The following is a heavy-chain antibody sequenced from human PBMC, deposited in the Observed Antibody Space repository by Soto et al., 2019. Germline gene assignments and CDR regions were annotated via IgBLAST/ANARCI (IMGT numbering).Heavy chain of an antibody. V-gene: IGHV4-31*03. CDR1: GGSIGNDGYY. Sequence: VQLQESGPGLVKPSQTLSLTCTVSGGSIGNDGYYWSWLRQLPGKGLEWIAYINYSGSAYYNPSLKRRVKISVDTSKNQYSLRLSSVTAADTAVFYCARSGEAGNNWFDPWGQGALVTVSS. CDR3: ARSGEAGNNWFDP. J-gene: IGHJ5*02. D-gene: IGHD1-1*01. CDR2: INYSGSA.